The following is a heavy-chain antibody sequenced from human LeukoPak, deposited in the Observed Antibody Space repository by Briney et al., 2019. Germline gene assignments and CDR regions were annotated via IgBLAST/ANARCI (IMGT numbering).Heavy chain of an antibody. Sequence: SETLSLTCTVSGGSISSDYWSWIRQPAGKGLEWIGRIYTSGSTNYNPSLKSRVSMSVDTSKNQFSLNLSFVTAADTAVYYCARGYGAGHYFDYWGQGTPVTVSS. CDR2: IYTSGST. CDR3: ARGYGAGHYFDY. D-gene: IGHD6-19*01. V-gene: IGHV4-4*07. J-gene: IGHJ4*02. CDR1: GGSISSDY.